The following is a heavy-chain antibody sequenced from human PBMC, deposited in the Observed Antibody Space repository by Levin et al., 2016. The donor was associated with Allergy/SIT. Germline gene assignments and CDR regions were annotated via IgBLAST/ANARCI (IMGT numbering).Heavy chain of an antibody. V-gene: IGHV3-21*01. CDR1: GFTFKDYS. Sequence: GGSLRLSCVASGFTFKDYSMTWVRQAPGKGLEWVASISTTSSYIYYADSVKGRFIISRVNSDNTLSLQMNSLRPEDTALYYCVGEMTTIAHDGFDAWGQGTMVTVST. CDR2: ISTTSSYI. CDR3: VGEMTTIAHDGFDA. J-gene: IGHJ3*01. D-gene: IGHD5-24*01.